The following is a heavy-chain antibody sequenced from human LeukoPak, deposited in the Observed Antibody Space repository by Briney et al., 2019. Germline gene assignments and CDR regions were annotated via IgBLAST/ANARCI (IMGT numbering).Heavy chain of an antibody. J-gene: IGHJ4*02. CDR1: GGSISSGGYY. CDR3: AREERRPQTAFDY. Sequence: SQTLSLTCTVSGGSISSGGYYWSWIRQHPGQGLEWIGYIYYSGSTYYNPSLKSRVTISVDTSKNQFSLKLSSVTAAGTAVYYSAREERRPQTAFDYWGQGTLVTVSS. V-gene: IGHV4-31*03. CDR2: IYYSGST. D-gene: IGHD1-1*01.